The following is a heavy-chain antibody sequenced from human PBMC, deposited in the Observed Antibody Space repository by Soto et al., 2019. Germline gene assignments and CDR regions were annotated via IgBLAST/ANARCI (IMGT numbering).Heavy chain of an antibody. J-gene: IGHJ6*02. Sequence: NPSETLSLTCTVSGGSISSYYWSWIRQPPGKGLEWIGYIYYSGSTNYNPSLKSRVTISVDTSKNQFSLKLSSVTAADTAVYYCARSYGSGSYYYYYYYGMDVWGQGTTVTVSS. CDR3: ARSYGSGSYYYYYYYGMDV. CDR2: IYYSGST. V-gene: IGHV4-59*01. CDR1: GGSISSYY. D-gene: IGHD3-10*01.